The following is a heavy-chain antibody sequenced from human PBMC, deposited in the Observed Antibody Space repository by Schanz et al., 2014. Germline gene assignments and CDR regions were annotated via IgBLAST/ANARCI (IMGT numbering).Heavy chain of an antibody. D-gene: IGHD4-4*01. CDR1: GLTLSDYW. CDR3: AGGKTTGLAY. V-gene: IGHV3-74*01. J-gene: IGHJ4*02. CDR2: IRADGRMT. Sequence: EVQLVESGGGLVQPGGSLRLSCAASGLTLSDYWMHWVRQAPGKGPEWISHIRADGRMTNYAASVEGRFTISRDVAKNTLYLQMFSLRAEGMGVYYCAGGKTTGLAYWGQGTQVAVSS.